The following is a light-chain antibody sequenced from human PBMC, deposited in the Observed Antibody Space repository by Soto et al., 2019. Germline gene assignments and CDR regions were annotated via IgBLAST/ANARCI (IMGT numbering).Light chain of an antibody. J-gene: IGKJ1*01. V-gene: IGKV3D-15*01. CDR2: GAS. CDR1: QSVDSSY. CDR3: QHYNNWPPWT. Sequence: EIVLTQSPGTLSLSPGERATLSCRASQSVDSSYLAWYQQKPGQAPRLLIYGASNRATGIPDRFSGSGSGTEFTLTISSLQSEDFAVYYCQHYNNWPPWTFGQGTKVDIK.